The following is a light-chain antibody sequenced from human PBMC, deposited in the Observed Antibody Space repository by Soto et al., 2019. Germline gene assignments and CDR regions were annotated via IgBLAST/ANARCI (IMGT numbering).Light chain of an antibody. V-gene: IGKV3-15*01. CDR2: GAS. CDR3: HQYNNWPPYT. CDR1: QSVSSD. Sequence: EIVMTQSPDTLSVSPGERVTLSCRASQSVSSDLAWYQQKPGQAPRLLIYGASTRATDIAARFSGSGSGTEFTLTISSLQSEDFAVYYCHQYNNWPPYTFGXGT. J-gene: IGKJ2*01.